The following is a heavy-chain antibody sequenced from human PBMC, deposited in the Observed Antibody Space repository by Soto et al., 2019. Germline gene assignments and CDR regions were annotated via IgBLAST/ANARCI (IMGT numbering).Heavy chain of an antibody. D-gene: IGHD2-15*01. CDR2: IYHSGST. V-gene: IGHV4-30-2*01. CDR3: ARDYCSGGSCYPEYFQH. J-gene: IGHJ1*01. Sequence: PSETLSLTCAVSGGSISSGGYSWSWIRQPPGKGLEWIGYIYHSGSTYYNPSLKSRVTISVDRSKNQFSLKLSSVTAADTAVYYCARDYCSGGSCYPEYFQHWGQGTLVTVSS. CDR1: GGSISSGGYS.